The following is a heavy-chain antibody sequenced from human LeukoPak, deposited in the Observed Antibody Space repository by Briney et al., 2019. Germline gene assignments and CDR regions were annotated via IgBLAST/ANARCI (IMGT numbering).Heavy chain of an antibody. CDR2: IIPIFGAA. CDR1: GGTFSSYA. D-gene: IGHD4-17*01. J-gene: IGHJ4*02. Sequence: ASVKVSCKASGGTFSSYAISWVRQAPGQGLEWMGGIIPIFGAANYAQKFQGRVTITRDTSASTAYMELSSLRSEDTAVYYCAREDYGDYRSVDYWGQGTLVTVSS. CDR3: AREDYGDYRSVDY. V-gene: IGHV1-69*05.